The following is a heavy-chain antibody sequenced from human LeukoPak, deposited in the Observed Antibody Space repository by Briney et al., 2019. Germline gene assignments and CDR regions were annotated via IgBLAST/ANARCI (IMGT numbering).Heavy chain of an antibody. V-gene: IGHV3-11*04. CDR2: ISSSGSTI. Sequence: GGSLRLSCAASGFTFSDYYMSWIRQAPGKGLEWVSYISSSGSTIYYADSVKGRFTISRDNSRNTLYLQMNSLRVEDTAVYYCARDCSGGSCYGGAMDVWGQGTTVIVSS. CDR1: GFTFSDYY. CDR3: ARDCSGGSCYGGAMDV. D-gene: IGHD2-15*01. J-gene: IGHJ6*02.